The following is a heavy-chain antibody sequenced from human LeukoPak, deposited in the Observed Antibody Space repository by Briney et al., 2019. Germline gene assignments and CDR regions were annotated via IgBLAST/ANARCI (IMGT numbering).Heavy chain of an antibody. D-gene: IGHD6-6*01. Sequence: ASVKVSCKASGYTFTSYYMHWVRQAPGQGLEWMGIINPSGGSTSYAQKFQGRVTMTRDTSTSTVYMELSSLRPEDTAVYYCAREEPPSSYYYYGMDVWGQGTTVTVSS. CDR2: INPSGGST. CDR1: GYTFTSYY. V-gene: IGHV1-46*01. J-gene: IGHJ6*02. CDR3: AREEPPSSYYYYGMDV.